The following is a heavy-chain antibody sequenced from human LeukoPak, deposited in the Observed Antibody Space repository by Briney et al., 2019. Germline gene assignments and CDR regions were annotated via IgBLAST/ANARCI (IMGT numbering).Heavy chain of an antibody. Sequence: PGGSLRLSCETSGFTFSSYSMNWVRQAPGKALEWVSSISSSSNYIYYADSVKGRFTISRDNAKNSLYLQMNSLRAEDTAVYYCASGSGYYYDSSGYRGGSDYWGQGTLVTVSS. J-gene: IGHJ4*02. D-gene: IGHD3-22*01. V-gene: IGHV3-21*01. CDR2: ISSSSNYI. CDR1: GFTFSSYS. CDR3: ASGSGYYYDSSGYRGGSDY.